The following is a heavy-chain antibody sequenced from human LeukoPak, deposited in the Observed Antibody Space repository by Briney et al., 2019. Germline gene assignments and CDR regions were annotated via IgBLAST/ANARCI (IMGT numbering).Heavy chain of an antibody. V-gene: IGHV1-2*02. CDR2: INPNSGGT. D-gene: IGHD2-15*01. Sequence: GASVKVSCKASGYTFTGYYMHWVRQAPGQGLGWMGWINPNSGGTNYAQKLQGRVTMTTDTSTSTAYMELRSLRSDDTAVYYCASGPCSGGSCPLDYWGQGTLVTVSS. J-gene: IGHJ4*02. CDR1: GYTFTGYY. CDR3: ASGPCSGGSCPLDY.